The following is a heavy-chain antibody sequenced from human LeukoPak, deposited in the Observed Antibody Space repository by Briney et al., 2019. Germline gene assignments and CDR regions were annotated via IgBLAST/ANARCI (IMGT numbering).Heavy chain of an antibody. V-gene: IGHV3-9*01. CDR2: ISWNSGGI. D-gene: IGHD4-17*01. CDR1: GFTFDDYA. CDR3: AKDSYGDYSWYFDY. J-gene: IGHJ4*02. Sequence: GGSLRLSCAASGFTFDDYAMHWVRQAPGKGLEWVSGISWNSGGIGYADSVKGRFTISRDNAKNSLYLQMNSLRAEDTALYYCAKDSYGDYSWYFDYWGQGTLVTVSS.